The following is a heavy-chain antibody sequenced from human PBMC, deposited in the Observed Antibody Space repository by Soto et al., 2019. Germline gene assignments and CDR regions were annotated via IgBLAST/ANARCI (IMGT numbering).Heavy chain of an antibody. CDR3: ARVEYSGYPRI. V-gene: IGHV4-59*01. Sequence: SETLSLTCTVSGGSISSYYWSWIRQSPGKKLEWIGYIYFSGSTNYNPSLKSRVTISGDTSKNQFSLKLTSVTAADTAVYYCARVEYSGYPRIWGQGTLVTVSS. J-gene: IGHJ4*02. CDR1: GGSISSYY. D-gene: IGHD5-12*01. CDR2: IYFSGST.